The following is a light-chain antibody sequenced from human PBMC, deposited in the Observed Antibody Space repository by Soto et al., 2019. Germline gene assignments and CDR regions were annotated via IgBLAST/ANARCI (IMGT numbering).Light chain of an antibody. J-gene: IGKJ5*01. CDR2: GAS. V-gene: IGKV3-15*01. CDR1: QRVSSN. CDR3: QQYNNWPPIT. Sequence: EIVMTHSPATLSVSPGERATLSCSARQRVSSNLAWYQQKTGQAPRLLIYGASTRATGIPARFSGSGSGTEFTLTISSLQSEDFAVYYCQQYNNWPPITFGQGTRLEIK.